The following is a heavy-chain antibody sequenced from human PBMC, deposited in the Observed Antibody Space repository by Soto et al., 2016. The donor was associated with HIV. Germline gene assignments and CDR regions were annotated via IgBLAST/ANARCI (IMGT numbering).Heavy chain of an antibody. CDR3: ARCRHSGGWNPLDY. D-gene: IGHD2-15*01. CDR1: GGSVSYGSYY. J-gene: IGHJ4*02. V-gene: IGHV4-61*01. CDR2: VYYSGST. Sequence: QVQLQESGPGLVKSSETLSLTCNVSGGSVSYGSYYWNWIRQPPGKGLEWIGYVYYSGSTKYNPSLKSRVSISVDTSKNQFSLKLSSVTAADTAIYYCARCRHSGGWNPLDYWGQGTLVTVSS.